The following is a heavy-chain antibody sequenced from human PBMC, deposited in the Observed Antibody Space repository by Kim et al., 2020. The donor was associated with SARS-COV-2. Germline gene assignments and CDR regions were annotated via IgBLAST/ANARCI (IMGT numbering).Heavy chain of an antibody. J-gene: IGHJ6*02. D-gene: IGHD2-15*01. V-gene: IGHV6-1*01. CDR3: TRGWLSGGGMGV. CDR1: GDSVSPNSAN. CDR2: TYYSSKWTN. Sequence: SQTLSLTCAISGDSVSPNSANWNWLRQSPSRGLEWLGRTYYSSKWTNDYAVSVKGRITINLDTSRNQFSLQLNSVTPEDTAVYYCTRGWLSGGGMGVWGQGTTVTVSS.